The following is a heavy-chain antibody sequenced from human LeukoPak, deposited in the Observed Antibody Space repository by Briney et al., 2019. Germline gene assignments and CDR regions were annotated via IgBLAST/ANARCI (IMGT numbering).Heavy chain of an antibody. Sequence: PGGSLRLSCAASGFTFSSYWMSWVRQAPGKGLGWVANIKQDGSEKYYVDSVKGRFTISRDNAKNSLYLQMNSLRAEDTAVYYCARDPTIFGVVIVPDYWGQGTLVTVSS. CDR3: ARDPTIFGVVIVPDY. V-gene: IGHV3-7*01. CDR2: IKQDGSEK. J-gene: IGHJ4*02. D-gene: IGHD3-3*01. CDR1: GFTFSSYW.